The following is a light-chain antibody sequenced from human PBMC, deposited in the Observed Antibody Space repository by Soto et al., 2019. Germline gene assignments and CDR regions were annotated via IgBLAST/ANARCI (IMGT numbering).Light chain of an antibody. CDR2: DAS. J-gene: IGKJ1*01. Sequence: DLQLTQSPSFLSASVGDRVTITCRASQGISTYLAWYQQKPGTAPKLLIYDASSLESGVPSRFSGSGSGTEFTLTISSLQPDDFATYYCQQYNSYPWTFGQGTKVEIK. V-gene: IGKV1-9*01. CDR3: QQYNSYPWT. CDR1: QGISTY.